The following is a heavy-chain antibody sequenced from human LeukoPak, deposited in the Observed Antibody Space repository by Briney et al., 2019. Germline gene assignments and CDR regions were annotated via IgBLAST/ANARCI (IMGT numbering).Heavy chain of an antibody. V-gene: IGHV4-59*11. Sequence: SETLSLTCTVSGDSISSPYWSWIRQPPGKGLEWIGYTYYSRSTNYNPSLKSRVTISVDTSKNQFSLKLSSVTAADTAVYYCARNLPGPRAFDIWGQGTMVTVSS. CDR2: TYYSRST. CDR1: GDSISSPY. D-gene: IGHD1-14*01. J-gene: IGHJ3*02. CDR3: ARNLPGPRAFDI.